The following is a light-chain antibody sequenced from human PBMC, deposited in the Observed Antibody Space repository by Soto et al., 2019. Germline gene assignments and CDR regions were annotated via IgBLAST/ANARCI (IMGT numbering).Light chain of an antibody. CDR2: AAP. CDR1: QSISNY. CDR3: QQSYRTPT. Sequence: DIQMTQSPSSLSASFGDSVTITCRASQSISNYLNWYQLKPGNAPKLLLSAAPGFQSEVPSNLSGSGSGTDFTLTISSLQPEDFATYYCQQSYRTPTFGQGTRLEN. V-gene: IGKV1-39*01. J-gene: IGKJ5*01.